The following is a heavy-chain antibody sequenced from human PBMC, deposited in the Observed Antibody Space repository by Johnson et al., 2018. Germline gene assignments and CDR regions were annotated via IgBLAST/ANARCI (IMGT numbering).Heavy chain of an antibody. Sequence: QVQLVESGGGLVKPGGSLRLSCAASGFTFSSYGMHWVRQAPGKGLEWVAVISYDGSNKYYADSVKGRFTISRDNSKNTLYLQMNSLRAEDTAVYYCAKRWLGYIQHWGQGTLVTVSS. D-gene: IGHD2-15*01. CDR1: GFTFSSYG. CDR2: ISYDGSNK. J-gene: IGHJ1*01. V-gene: IGHV3-30*18. CDR3: AKRWLGYIQH.